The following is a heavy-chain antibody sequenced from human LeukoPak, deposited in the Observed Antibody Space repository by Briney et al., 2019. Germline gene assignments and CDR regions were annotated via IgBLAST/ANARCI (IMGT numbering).Heavy chain of an antibody. J-gene: IGHJ4*02. CDR3: AKGGDYAY. CDR1: GFTFSSYA. V-gene: IGHV3-23*01. CDR2: ISGTGGTT. Sequence: GGSLRLSCAAPGFTFSSYAMNWVRQAPGKGLEWVSTISGTGGTTYYADSVKGRFTISRDNSKNTLYLQMNSLRAEDTAVYYCAKGGDYAYWGQGTLVTAPS. D-gene: IGHD4-17*01.